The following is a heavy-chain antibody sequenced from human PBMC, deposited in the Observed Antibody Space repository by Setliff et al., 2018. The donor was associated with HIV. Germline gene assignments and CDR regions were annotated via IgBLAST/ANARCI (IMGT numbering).Heavy chain of an antibody. Sequence: SETLSLTCAVYGGSFSGYSWTWIRQPPGKGLEWIGEIDQSGSTNYNPSLKSRVTTSVDTSKNQFSLRLSSVTAADTAVHYCARGLGGYCSSVSCYEADHWGQGTLVTVSS. CDR3: ARGLGGYCSSVSCYEADH. CDR1: GGSFSGYS. V-gene: IGHV4-34*01. CDR2: IDQSGST. J-gene: IGHJ5*02. D-gene: IGHD2-2*01.